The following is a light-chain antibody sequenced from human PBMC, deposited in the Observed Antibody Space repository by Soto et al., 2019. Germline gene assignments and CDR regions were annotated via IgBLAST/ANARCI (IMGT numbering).Light chain of an antibody. Sequence: QSALTQPPSASGSPGQSVTISCTGTSSDVGAYKYVSWYQQHPGKAPKVIIYEVSKRPSGVPDRFSGSKSGNTASLTVSGLQVEDEADYYCSSYAGSNNLYVFGTGTKLTVL. CDR3: SSYAGSNNLYV. CDR2: EVS. J-gene: IGLJ1*01. CDR1: SSDVGAYKY. V-gene: IGLV2-8*01.